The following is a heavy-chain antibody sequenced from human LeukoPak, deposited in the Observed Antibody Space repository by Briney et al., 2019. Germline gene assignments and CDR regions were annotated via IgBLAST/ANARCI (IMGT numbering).Heavy chain of an antibody. J-gene: IGHJ4*02. CDR1: GFTFSSYA. D-gene: IGHD3-22*01. Sequence: PGGSLRLSCAASGFTFSSYAMSWVRQAPGKGLEWVSAISGSGGSTYYADSVKGRFTISSDNSKNTLYLQMNSLRAEDTAVYYCAKDKSYDSSGYWAYWGQGTLVTVSS. CDR2: ISGSGGST. CDR3: AKDKSYDSSGYWAY. V-gene: IGHV3-23*01.